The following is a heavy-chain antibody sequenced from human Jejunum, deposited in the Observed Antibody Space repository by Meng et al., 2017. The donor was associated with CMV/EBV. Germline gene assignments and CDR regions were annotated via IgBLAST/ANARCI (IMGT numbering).Heavy chain of an antibody. CDR2: INGGNGNT. CDR1: TFTSYD. V-gene: IGHV1-3*01. J-gene: IGHJ4*02. CDR3: ATEYYYDSSDYPTSFDC. Sequence: TFTSYDIHWVRQAHGQRLEWMGWINGGNGNTKYSQKFQGRLTITRDTSARTAYMELSSLRSEDTAMYYCATEYYYDSSDYPTSFDCWGQGTLVTVSS. D-gene: IGHD3-22*01.